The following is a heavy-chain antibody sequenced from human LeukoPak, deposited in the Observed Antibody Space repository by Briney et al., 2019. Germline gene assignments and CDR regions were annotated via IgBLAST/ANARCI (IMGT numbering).Heavy chain of an antibody. CDR3: AKEGLRRITMWGYMDV. V-gene: IGHV3-30*18. CDR2: MSFDGSHT. D-gene: IGHD3-10*02. CDR1: GFTFSSYG. Sequence: PGGSLRLSCAASGFTFSSYGMHWVRQAPGKGLEWVAVMSFDGSHTYYADSVKGRFTISRDNSKNTLYLQMNSLSAEGTAFYYCAKEGLRRITMWGYMDVWGKGTTVTISS. J-gene: IGHJ6*03.